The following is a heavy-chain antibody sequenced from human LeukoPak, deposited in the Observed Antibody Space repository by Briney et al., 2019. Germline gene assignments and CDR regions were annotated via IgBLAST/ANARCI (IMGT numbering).Heavy chain of an antibody. J-gene: IGHJ6*03. V-gene: IGHV3-21*01. CDR2: ISMSNYYI. CDR1: GFTVSSNY. Sequence: GGSLRLSCAASGFTVSSNYMSWVRQAPGKGLEWVSSISMSNYYIYYADSVKGRFTISRDNAKNSLYLQMNSLRAEDTAVYYCARDPSPRTSYYYYYMDAWGKGTTVTVSS. CDR3: ARDPSPRTSYYYYYMDA. D-gene: IGHD2-2*01.